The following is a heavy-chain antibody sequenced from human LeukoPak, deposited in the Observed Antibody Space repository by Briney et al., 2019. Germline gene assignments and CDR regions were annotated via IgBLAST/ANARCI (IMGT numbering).Heavy chain of an antibody. D-gene: IGHD6-19*01. CDR1: GFAFSFFA. V-gene: IGHV3-23*01. CDR2: INANSGTR. Sequence: GGSLRLSCEASGFAFSFFAMSWLRQAPGKGLEWVSTINANSGTRSYAASVGGRFTISRDNSKNTLYLQLNTLRADATAFYYCAKPISGGLAVTADWFAPWGQGTLVVVSS. CDR3: AKPISGGLAVTADWFAP. J-gene: IGHJ5*01.